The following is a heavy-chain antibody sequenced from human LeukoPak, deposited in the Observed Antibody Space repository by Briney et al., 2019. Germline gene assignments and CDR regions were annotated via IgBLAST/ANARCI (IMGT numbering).Heavy chain of an antibody. CDR2: ISAYNGNT. V-gene: IGHV1-18*01. CDR3: ARDGNIGIAAAGTSWFDP. Sequence: ASVKVSCKASGYTLTSYGISWVRQAPGQGLEWMGWISAYNGNTNYAQKLQGRVTMTTDTSTSTAYMELRSLRSDDTAVYYCARDGNIGIAAAGTSWFDPWGQGTLVTVSS. J-gene: IGHJ5*02. D-gene: IGHD6-13*01. CDR1: GYTLTSYG.